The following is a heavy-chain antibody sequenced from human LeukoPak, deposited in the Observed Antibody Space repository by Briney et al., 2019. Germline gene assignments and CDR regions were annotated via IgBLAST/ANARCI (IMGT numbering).Heavy chain of an antibody. V-gene: IGHV1-69*05. CDR3: ARGYFDWLPYFLDY. D-gene: IGHD3-9*01. Sequence: GASVKVSRKASGGTFSSYAISWVRQAPGQGLEWMGGIIPIFGTANYAQKFQGRVTITTDESTSTAYMELSSLRSEDTAVYYCARGYFDWLPYFLDYWGQGTLVTVSS. J-gene: IGHJ4*02. CDR2: IIPIFGTA. CDR1: GGTFSSYA.